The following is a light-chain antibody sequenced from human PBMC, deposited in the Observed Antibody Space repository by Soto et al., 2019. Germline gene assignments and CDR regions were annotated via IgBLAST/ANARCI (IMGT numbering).Light chain of an antibody. V-gene: IGLV2-14*01. J-gene: IGLJ2*01. Sequence: QSALTQPASVSGSPGQSITISCTGTSSDVGGYNYVSWYQQHPGKAPKLMIYEVSNRPSGVSNRFSGSKPGNTASLTISGLQAEDEADYYCSSYTSSSTLGVFGGGTKVTVL. CDR1: SSDVGGYNY. CDR2: EVS. CDR3: SSYTSSSTLGV.